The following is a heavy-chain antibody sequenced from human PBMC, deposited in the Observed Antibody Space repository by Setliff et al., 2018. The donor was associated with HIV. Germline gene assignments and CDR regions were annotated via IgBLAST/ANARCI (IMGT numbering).Heavy chain of an antibody. Sequence: GESLKISCKGSGYSFTSYWISWVRQMPGKGLEWMGRIDPSDSYTNYSPSFQGHVTISADKSISTAYLQWSSLKASDTAMYYCARRSTAVAGTPYYYYMDVWGKGTAVTVSS. CDR2: IDPSDSYT. V-gene: IGHV5-10-1*01. D-gene: IGHD6-19*01. CDR3: ARRSTAVAGTPYYYYMDV. J-gene: IGHJ6*03. CDR1: GYSFTSYW.